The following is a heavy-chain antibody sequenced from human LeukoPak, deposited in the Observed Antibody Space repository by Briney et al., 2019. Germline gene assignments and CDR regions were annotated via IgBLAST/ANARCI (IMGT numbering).Heavy chain of an antibody. D-gene: IGHD5-18*01. CDR1: GDSISSSSYY. Sequence: SETLSLTCTVSGDSISSSSYYWGWIRQPPGKGLEWIGSIYFSGTTYYNPSLKSRVTMSADTSKKQFSLELRSVTAADTAVFYCARHSSGYSYGHAPFDYWGQGTLVTVSS. CDR2: IYFSGTT. CDR3: ARHSSGYSYGHAPFDY. J-gene: IGHJ4*02. V-gene: IGHV4-39*01.